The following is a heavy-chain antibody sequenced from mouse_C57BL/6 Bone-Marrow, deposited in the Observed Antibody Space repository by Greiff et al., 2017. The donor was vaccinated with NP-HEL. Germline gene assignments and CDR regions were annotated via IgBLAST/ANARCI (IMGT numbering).Heavy chain of an antibody. CDR1: GFTFSSYG. CDR2: ISSGGDYI. Sequence: EVKLVESGGDLVKPGGSLKLSCAASGFTFSSYGMSWVRQTPEKRLEWVAYISSGGDYIYYADTVKGRFTISRDNARNTLYLQMSSLKSEDTAMYYCTRRDYDVGYWYFDVWGTGTTVTVSS. J-gene: IGHJ1*03. CDR3: TRRDYDVGYWYFDV. V-gene: IGHV5-9-1*02. D-gene: IGHD2-4*01.